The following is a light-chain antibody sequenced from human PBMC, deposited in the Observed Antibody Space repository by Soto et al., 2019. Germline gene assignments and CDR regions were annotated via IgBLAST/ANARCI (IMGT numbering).Light chain of an antibody. CDR3: QQYENRPLT. J-gene: IGKJ4*01. Sequence: DIQMTQSPSSLSASVGDRVTITCRASQAIRNGVGWYQQKSGKSPKLLIFDAANLERGVPSRFSGSGSGTHFTFTISSLQPEDVATYYCQQYENRPLTFGGGTKVE. CDR1: QAIRNG. V-gene: IGKV1-33*01. CDR2: DAA.